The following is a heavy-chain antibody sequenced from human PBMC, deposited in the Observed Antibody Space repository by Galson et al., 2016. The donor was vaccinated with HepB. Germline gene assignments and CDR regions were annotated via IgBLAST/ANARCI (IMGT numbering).Heavy chain of an antibody. Sequence: SLRLSCAASGFTFSNSAMTWVRQAPGKGLEWMSTLSDGGDTTYYADSVKGRFTVSRDNYKNTLYLQMNSLRAEDTAVYYCAKEADITGWSFFDYWGQGTLVTVSS. J-gene: IGHJ4*02. D-gene: IGHD6-19*01. CDR3: AKEADITGWSFFDY. CDR2: LSDGGDTT. CDR1: GFTFSNSA. V-gene: IGHV3-23*01.